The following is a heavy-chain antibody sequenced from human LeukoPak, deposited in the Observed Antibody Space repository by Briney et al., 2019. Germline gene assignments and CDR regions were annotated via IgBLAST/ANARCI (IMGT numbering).Heavy chain of an antibody. D-gene: IGHD1-26*01. V-gene: IGHV4-39*07. Sequence: LETLSLTCTVSGGSISSSSYYWGWIRQPPGKGLEWIGSIYYSGSTYYNPSLKSRVTISVDTSKNQFSLKLSSVTAADTAVYYCAREKVGATPKLDDYWGQGTLVTVSS. CDR3: AREKVGATPKLDDY. J-gene: IGHJ4*02. CDR2: IYYSGST. CDR1: GGSISSSSYY.